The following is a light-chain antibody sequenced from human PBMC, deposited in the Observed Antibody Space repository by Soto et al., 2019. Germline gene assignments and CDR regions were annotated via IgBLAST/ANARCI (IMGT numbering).Light chain of an antibody. CDR2: DAS. CDR3: QHRSNWPA. J-gene: IGKJ4*01. CDR1: SSVSSN. V-gene: IGKV3-11*01. Sequence: IVMTQAPAALRVPPGEGATVSCSANSSVSSNSSWYQQKPGQAPRLLIYDASQTATSIAARFSGSGSGTDFTLTISRLEPDDVALYYWQHRSNWPAFGGGTKVDIK.